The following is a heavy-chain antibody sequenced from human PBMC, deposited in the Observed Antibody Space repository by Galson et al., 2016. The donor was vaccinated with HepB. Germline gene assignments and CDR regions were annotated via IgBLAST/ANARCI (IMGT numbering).Heavy chain of an antibody. CDR1: GFTFSKYW. V-gene: IGHV3-15*01. Sequence: SLRLSCAVSGFTFSKYWMSWVRQAPGKGLEWVARIKSYTDGGTTEYAAPMKGRFTFSRDESNNRLYLQMNSLKTEDTAVYYCTTSSTRGYTYGPSAYWGRGTLVAVSS. D-gene: IGHD5-18*01. CDR2: IKSYTDGGTT. J-gene: IGHJ4*02. CDR3: TTSSTRGYTYGPSAY.